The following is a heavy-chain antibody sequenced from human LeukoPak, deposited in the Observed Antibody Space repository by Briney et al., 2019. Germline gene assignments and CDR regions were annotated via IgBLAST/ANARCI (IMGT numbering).Heavy chain of an antibody. Sequence: SETLSLTSALSGYPISRVPFWVCLRQPPGKGLEWIGSIIHSGSTDYNPPLKSRVTMSVDTSKNQFSLTLRSVTATDTTVYFGASDTVIFGVDMKEEKSFDSWGQGTLVTVSS. D-gene: IGHD3-3*01. CDR3: ASDTVIFGVDMKEEKSFDS. J-gene: IGHJ4*02. CDR2: IIHSGST. CDR1: GYPISRVPF. V-gene: IGHV4-38-2*01.